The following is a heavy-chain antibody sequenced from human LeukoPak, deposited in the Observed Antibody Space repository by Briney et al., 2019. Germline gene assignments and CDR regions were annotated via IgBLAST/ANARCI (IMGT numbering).Heavy chain of an antibody. CDR1: GFTVSSNY. CDR2: IFSGGNT. CDR3: ARDAVWFGESNPLDY. D-gene: IGHD3-10*01. J-gene: IGHJ4*02. V-gene: IGHV3-66*01. Sequence: GGSLRLSCAASGFTVSSNYMSWVRQAPVKGLEWVSVIFSGGNTYYADSVKGRFTMSRDNSKNTLYLQMGSLRAEDMAVYYCARDAVWFGESNPLDYWGQGTLVTVSS.